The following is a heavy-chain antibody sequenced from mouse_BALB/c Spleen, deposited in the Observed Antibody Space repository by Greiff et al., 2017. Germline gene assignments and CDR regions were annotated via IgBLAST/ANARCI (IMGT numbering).Heavy chain of an antibody. CDR1: GFTFSSYA. Sequence: EVMLVESGGGLVKPGGSLKLSCAASGFTFSSYAMSWVRQTPEKRLEWVASISSGGSTYYPDSVKGRFTISRDNARNILYLQMSSLRSEDTAMYYCANYYGNYWGQGTTLTVSS. CDR2: ISSGGST. CDR3: ANYYGNY. J-gene: IGHJ2*01. V-gene: IGHV5-6-5*01. D-gene: IGHD1-1*01.